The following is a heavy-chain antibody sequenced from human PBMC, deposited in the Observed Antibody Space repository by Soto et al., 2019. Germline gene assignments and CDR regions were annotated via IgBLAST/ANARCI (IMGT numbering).Heavy chain of an antibody. Sequence: PSETLSLSYTVSGGSISSYYWSWIRQPPGKGLEWIGYIYYSGSTNYNPSLKSRVTISVDTSKNQFSLKLSSVTAADTAVYYCARGVDTAIDRYYYYGMDVWGQGTTVTVSS. CDR3: ARGVDTAIDRYYYYGMDV. V-gene: IGHV4-59*01. J-gene: IGHJ6*02. D-gene: IGHD5-18*01. CDR2: IYYSGST. CDR1: GGSISSYY.